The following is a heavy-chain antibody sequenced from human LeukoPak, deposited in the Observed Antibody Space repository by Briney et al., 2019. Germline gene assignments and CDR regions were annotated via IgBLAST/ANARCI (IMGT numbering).Heavy chain of an antibody. Sequence: GESLEISCQGSGCIFTSYWIGGGRQVPGKGVEGRGIFYPGESDTRNSPSYQGQVTISADKSISTAYLQWSSLKASDTAMYYCASREYSGSTVFDYWGQGTLVTVSS. V-gene: IGHV5-51*01. CDR3: ASREYSGSTVFDY. J-gene: IGHJ4*02. CDR2: FYPGESDT. CDR1: GCIFTSYW. D-gene: IGHD6-6*01.